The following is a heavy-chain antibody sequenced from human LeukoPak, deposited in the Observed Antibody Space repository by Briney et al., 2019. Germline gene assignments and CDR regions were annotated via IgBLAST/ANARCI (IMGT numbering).Heavy chain of an antibody. CDR2: IHFSGDT. Sequence: SETLSLTCTVSGDSISSYYWNWIRQPPGKGLGWIGHIHFSGDTNYNPSLKSRVTISLDSAKNQFSLRLISVTAADTAVYYCARRVQMSSASATSNTWLDPWGQGTLVSVSP. CDR1: GDSISSYY. J-gene: IGHJ5*02. D-gene: IGHD3-10*01. V-gene: IGHV4-59*01. CDR3: ARRVQMSSASATSNTWLDP.